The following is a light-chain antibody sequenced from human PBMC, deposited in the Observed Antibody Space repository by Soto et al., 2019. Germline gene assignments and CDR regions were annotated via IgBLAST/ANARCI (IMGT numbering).Light chain of an antibody. CDR2: DAS. Sequence: DIQMTQSPSSLSASVGDRVTITCQASQDITNYLNWYQQKPGQAPKLLIYDASNLETGVPSRFSGSGSGTDFTFTISSLQPEDIATYYCQQYDKLMYTFGQGTKVDIK. CDR1: QDITNY. J-gene: IGKJ2*01. V-gene: IGKV1-33*01. CDR3: QQYDKLMYT.